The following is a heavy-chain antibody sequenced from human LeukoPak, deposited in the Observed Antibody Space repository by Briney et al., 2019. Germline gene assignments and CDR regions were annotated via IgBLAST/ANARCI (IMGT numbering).Heavy chain of an antibody. CDR2: IYYSGST. J-gene: IGHJ4*02. CDR1: GGSISSSSYY. Sequence: SETLSLTCTVSGGSISSSSYYWGWIRQPPGKGLEWIGSIYYSGSTYYNPSLKSRVTISVDTSKNQFSLKLSSVTAADTSVYYCERQNTMVRGVIGFWGQGTLVTVSS. CDR3: ERQNTMVRGVIGF. D-gene: IGHD3-10*01. V-gene: IGHV4-39*01.